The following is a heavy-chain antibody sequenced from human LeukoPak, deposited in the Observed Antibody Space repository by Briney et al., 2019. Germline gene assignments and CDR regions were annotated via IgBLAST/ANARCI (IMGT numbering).Heavy chain of an antibody. V-gene: IGHV3-15*01. J-gene: IGHJ3*02. D-gene: IGHD3-10*01. Sequence: GGSLRLSCAASGFTFSNAWMSWVRQAPGKGLEWVGRIKSKTDGGTTDYAAPVKGRFTISRDDSKNMLYLQMNSLKTEDTAVYYCTTDRGGSSGYAFDIWGQGTMVTVSS. CDR2: IKSKTDGGTT. CDR1: GFTFSNAW. CDR3: TTDRGGSSGYAFDI.